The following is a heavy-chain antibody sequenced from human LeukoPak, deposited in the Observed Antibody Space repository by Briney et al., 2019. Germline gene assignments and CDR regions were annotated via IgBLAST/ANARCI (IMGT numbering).Heavy chain of an antibody. V-gene: IGHV4-39*07. CDR2: IYYSGST. J-gene: IGHJ4*02. Sequence: SETLSLTCTVSGGSISSSIYYWGWIRQPPGRGLEWIGSIYYSGSTYYNPSLKSRVTISVDTSKNQFSLKLSSVTAADTAVYYCARATMIEGFDYWGQGTLVTVSS. CDR3: ARATMIEGFDY. D-gene: IGHD3-22*01. CDR1: GGSISSSIYY.